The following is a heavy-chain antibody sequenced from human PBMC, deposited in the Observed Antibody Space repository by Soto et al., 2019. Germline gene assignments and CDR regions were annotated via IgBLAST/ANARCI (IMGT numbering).Heavy chain of an antibody. V-gene: IGHV4-4*02. D-gene: IGHD2-21*02. CDR2: IYHSGST. Sequence: SETLSLTCAVSGGSISSSNWWSWVRQPPGKGLEWIGEIYHSGSTNYSPSLKSRVTISVDKSKNQFSLKLTSVTAADTAVYYCARDGSTVVTPYYYGMDVWGQGTMVT. CDR3: ARDGSTVVTPYYYGMDV. J-gene: IGHJ6*02. CDR1: GGSISSSNW.